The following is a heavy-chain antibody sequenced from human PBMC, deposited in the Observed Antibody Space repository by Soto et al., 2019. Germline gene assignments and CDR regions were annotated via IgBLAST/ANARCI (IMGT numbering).Heavy chain of an antibody. Sequence: PSETLSLTCTVSGGSISSYYWSWIRQPPGKGLEWIGYIYYSGSTNYNPTLKSRVTISVDTSKNQFSLKLSSVTAADTAVYYCARVAAAADRYYFDYWGHGTLVTVSS. J-gene: IGHJ4*01. CDR2: IYYSGST. V-gene: IGHV4-59*01. D-gene: IGHD6-13*01. CDR1: GGSISSYY. CDR3: ARVAAAADRYYFDY.